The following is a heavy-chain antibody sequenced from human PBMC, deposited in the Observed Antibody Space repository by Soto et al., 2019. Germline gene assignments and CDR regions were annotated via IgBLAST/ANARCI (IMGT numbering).Heavy chain of an antibody. Sequence: PSETLSLTWAVYGGSFSCYYWSWIRQPPGKGLEWIGEIYHSGSTNYNPSLKSRVTISVDKSKNQFSLKLSSVTAADTAVYYCARVGNSWYYYYGMDVWGQGTTVTVSS. CDR2: IYHSGST. CDR3: ARVGNSWYYYYGMDV. V-gene: IGHV4-34*01. CDR1: GGSFSCYY. J-gene: IGHJ6*02. D-gene: IGHD6-13*01.